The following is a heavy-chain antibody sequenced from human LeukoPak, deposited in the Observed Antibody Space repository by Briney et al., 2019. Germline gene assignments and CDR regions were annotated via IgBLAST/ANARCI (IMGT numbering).Heavy chain of an antibody. CDR3: VRDSDILTASLDPPLMDV. V-gene: IGHV3-30*03. J-gene: IGHJ6*02. CDR1: GFTFSSYA. Sequence: PGGSLRLSCAASGFTFSSYALSWVRQAPGKGLEWVAVISSDGSATYYVDSVKGRFTVSRDNSKNTLYLQMNNMRAEDTAVYYCVRDSDILTASLDPPLMDVWGQGTTVTVSS. CDR2: ISSDGSAT. D-gene: IGHD3-9*01.